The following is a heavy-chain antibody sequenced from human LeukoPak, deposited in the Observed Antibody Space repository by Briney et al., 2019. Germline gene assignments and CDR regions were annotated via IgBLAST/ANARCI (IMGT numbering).Heavy chain of an antibody. J-gene: IGHJ6*02. CDR2: ISSSSSYI. CDR1: GFTFSSYS. V-gene: IGHV3-21*01. CDR3: AKAETMVRGVIIYYYYGMDV. Sequence: GGSLRLSCAASGFTFSSYSMNWVRQAPGKGLEWVSFISSSSSYINYADSVKGRFTISRDNAKNSLYLQMNSLRAEDTAVYYCAKAETMVRGVIIYYYYGMDVWGQGTTVTVSS. D-gene: IGHD3-10*01.